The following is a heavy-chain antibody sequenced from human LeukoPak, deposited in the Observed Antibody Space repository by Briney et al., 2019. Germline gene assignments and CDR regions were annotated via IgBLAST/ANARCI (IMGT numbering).Heavy chain of an antibody. V-gene: IGHV3-21*01. CDR3: AREAVAGTYFDY. D-gene: IGHD6-19*01. Sequence: GGSLRLSCAASGFTFSSYSMNWVRQAPGKGLEWVSSISSSSSYIYYADSVKGRFTISRDNAKNSLYLQMNSLRAEDTAVYYCAREAVAGTYFDYWGQGTLVTVSS. J-gene: IGHJ4*02. CDR2: ISSSSSYI. CDR1: GFTFSSYS.